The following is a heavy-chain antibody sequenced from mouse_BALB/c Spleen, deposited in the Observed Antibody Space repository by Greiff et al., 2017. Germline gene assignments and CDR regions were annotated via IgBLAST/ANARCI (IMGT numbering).Heavy chain of an antibody. CDR2: IDPANGNT. V-gene: IGHV14-3*02. CDR1: GFNIKDTY. Sequence: VHVKQSGAELVKPGASVKLSCTASGFNIKDTYMHWVKQRPEQGLEWIGRIDPANGNTKYDPKFQGKATITADTSSNTAYLQLSSLTSEDTAVYYCARSYDGYYPFDYWGQGTTLTVSS. D-gene: IGHD2-3*01. CDR3: ARSYDGYYPFDY. J-gene: IGHJ2*01.